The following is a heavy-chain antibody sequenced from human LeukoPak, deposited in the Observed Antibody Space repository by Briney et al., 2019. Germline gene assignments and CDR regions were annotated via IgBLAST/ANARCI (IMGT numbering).Heavy chain of an antibody. J-gene: IGHJ4*02. D-gene: IGHD6-13*01. CDR2: IYYSGST. Sequence: SETLSLTCTVSGGSISSSSYYWGWIRQPPGKGLEWIGSIYYSGSTYYNPSLKSRFTISVDTSKNQFSLKLSSVTAADTAVYYCARAYSSSWYYFDYWGQGTLVTVSS. CDR1: GGSISSSSYY. V-gene: IGHV4-39*01. CDR3: ARAYSSSWYYFDY.